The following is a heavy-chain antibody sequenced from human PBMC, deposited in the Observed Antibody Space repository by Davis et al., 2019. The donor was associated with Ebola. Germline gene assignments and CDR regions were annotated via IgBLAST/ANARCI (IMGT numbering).Heavy chain of an antibody. V-gene: IGHV1-46*01. CDR1: GYTFTSYY. Sequence: AASVKVSCKASGYTFTSYYMHWVRQAPGQGLEWMGIINPSGGSTSYAQKFQGRVTMTRDTSTSTVYMELSSLRSEDTAVYYCARDGGYSSSWYEGYYYYGMDVWGQGTTVTVSS. CDR2: INPSGGST. D-gene: IGHD6-13*01. J-gene: IGHJ6*02. CDR3: ARDGGYSSSWYEGYYYYGMDV.